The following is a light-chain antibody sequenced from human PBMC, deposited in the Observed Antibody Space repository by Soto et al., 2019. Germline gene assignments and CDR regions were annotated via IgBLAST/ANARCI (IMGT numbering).Light chain of an antibody. Sequence: QSALTQPPSASGSLGQSVTISCTGTSSDVGGYNYVSWYQQHPGKAPKLLIYDVSHRPSGVPDRFSGSKSGNTASLTVSGLEAEDEADYYCSLYAGSNNLVFGTGTKLTVL. CDR3: SLYAGSNNLV. V-gene: IGLV2-8*01. J-gene: IGLJ1*01. CDR2: DVS. CDR1: SSDVGGYNY.